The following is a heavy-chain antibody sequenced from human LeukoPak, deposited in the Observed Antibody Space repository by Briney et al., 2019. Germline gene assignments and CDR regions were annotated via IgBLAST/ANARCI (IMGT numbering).Heavy chain of an antibody. CDR3: ARGSGSYYRLINDY. CDR1: GFTFGTYS. Sequence: GGSLRLSCAASGFTFGTYSMNWVRQAPGKGLEWVSYISSSRSTIYYADSVKGRFTISRDNAKNSLFLQMNSLRADDTAVYFCARGSGSYYRLINDYWGQGTLVTVSS. CDR2: ISSSRSTI. V-gene: IGHV3-48*04. J-gene: IGHJ4*02. D-gene: IGHD1-26*01.